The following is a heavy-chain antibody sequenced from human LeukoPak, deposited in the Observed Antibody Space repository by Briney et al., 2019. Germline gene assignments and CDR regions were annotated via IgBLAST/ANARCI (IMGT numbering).Heavy chain of an antibody. CDR1: GGSISSSSYY. CDR3: ARARYSEGRFPKANWFDP. Sequence: SETLSLTCTVSGGSISSSSYYWGWIRQPPGKGLEWIGSIYYSGGTYYNPSLKSRVTISVDTSKNQFSLKLSSVTAADTAVYYCARARYSEGRFPKANWFDPWGQGTLVTVSS. CDR2: IYYSGGT. D-gene: IGHD5-12*01. V-gene: IGHV4-39*01. J-gene: IGHJ5*02.